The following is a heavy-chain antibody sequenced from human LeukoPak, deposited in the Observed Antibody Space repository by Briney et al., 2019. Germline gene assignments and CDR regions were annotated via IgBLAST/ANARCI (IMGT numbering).Heavy chain of an antibody. V-gene: IGHV1-69*06. CDR1: GGIFSSYA. Sequence: GASVKVSCKTSGGIFSSYAINWVRQAPGQGLEWMGGIFAIFGTANYAQKFQGRVTITADKSTTTAYMELSSLRSEDTAVYFCARGCGYSTSSPSDYWGQGTLVTVSS. D-gene: IGHD5-18*01. CDR2: IFAIFGTA. J-gene: IGHJ4*02. CDR3: ARGCGYSTSSPSDY.